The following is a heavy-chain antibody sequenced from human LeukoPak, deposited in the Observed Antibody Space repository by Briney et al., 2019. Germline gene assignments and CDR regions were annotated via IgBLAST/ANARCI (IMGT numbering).Heavy chain of an antibody. D-gene: IGHD5-24*01. V-gene: IGHV3-53*01. CDR3: ARDVLGDGFSSFDQ. Sequence: GRSLRLSCAPSGLSVSNNHMNWVRHAPGKGLEWVSVIYSGATTNVADSVKGRFTISRDNSKNTVYLQMNSLRAEDTAVYYCARDVLGDGFSSFDQWGQGTLVTVSS. J-gene: IGHJ4*02. CDR2: IYSGATT. CDR1: GLSVSNNH.